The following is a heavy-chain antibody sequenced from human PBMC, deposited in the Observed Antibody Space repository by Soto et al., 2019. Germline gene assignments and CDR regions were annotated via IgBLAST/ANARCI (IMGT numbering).Heavy chain of an antibody. CDR1: GFTFSSYA. CDR3: AKVSTYYYDSSGYHDAFDI. V-gene: IGHV3-23*01. CDR2: ISGSGGST. D-gene: IGHD3-22*01. Sequence: GGSLRLSCAASGFTFSSYAMSWVRQAPGKGLEWVSAISGSGGSTYYADSVKGRFTISRDNSKNTLYLQMNSLRAEDTAVYYCAKVSTYYYDSSGYHDAFDIWGQGTMVTVSS. J-gene: IGHJ3*02.